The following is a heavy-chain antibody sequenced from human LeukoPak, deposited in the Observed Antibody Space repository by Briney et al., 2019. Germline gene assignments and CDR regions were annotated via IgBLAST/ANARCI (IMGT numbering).Heavy chain of an antibody. J-gene: IGHJ5*02. D-gene: IGHD3-10*01. V-gene: IGHV4-39*01. CDR3: AAYYYGSGSSPGFFDP. CDR1: GGSISSINYY. CDR2: IYYVGTT. Sequence: SETLSLTCTVSGGSISSINYYWGWIRQAPGRGLECIGNIYYVGTTYYNPSLRSRVTISVDTSKGQFSLKLTSVTAADTAVYYCAAYYYGSGSSPGFFDPRGHGTLVTVSS.